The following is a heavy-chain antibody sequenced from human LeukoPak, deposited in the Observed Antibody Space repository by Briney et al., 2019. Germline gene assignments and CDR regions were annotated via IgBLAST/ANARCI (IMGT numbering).Heavy chain of an antibody. Sequence: GGSLRLSCAASGFTFSSYSMNWVRQAPGKGLEWVSYIRSSSSTIYYADSVKGRFTISRDNAKNSLYLQMNSLRAEDTAVYYCARDKSTAAAGSFDYWGQGTLVTVSS. CDR2: IRSSSSTI. CDR1: GFTFSSYS. V-gene: IGHV3-48*01. CDR3: ARDKSTAAAGSFDY. J-gene: IGHJ4*02. D-gene: IGHD6-13*01.